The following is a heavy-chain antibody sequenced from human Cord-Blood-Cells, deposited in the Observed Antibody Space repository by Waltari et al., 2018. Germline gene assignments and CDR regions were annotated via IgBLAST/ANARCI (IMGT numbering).Heavy chain of an antibody. J-gene: IGHJ6*03. V-gene: IGHV4-59*01. CDR3: ARGGGYCSSTSCYTTDYYYYYMDV. Sequence: QVQLQESGPGLVKPSETLSLTCTVSGGSISSYYWSWIRQPPGKGLEWIGYSYYSGSTNYNPSLKSRVTISVDTSKNQFSLKLSSVTAADTAVYYCARGGGYCSSTSCYTTDYYYYYMDVWGKGTTVTVSS. CDR1: GGSISSYY. CDR2: SYYSGST. D-gene: IGHD2-2*02.